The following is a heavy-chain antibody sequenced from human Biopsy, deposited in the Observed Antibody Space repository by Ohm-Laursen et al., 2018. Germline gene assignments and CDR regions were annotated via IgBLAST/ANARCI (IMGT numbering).Heavy chain of an antibody. CDR3: ARGSNEYGGLYFPH. Sequence: SGPLSLTCTVSGGSFTGHYWTWIRQPPGKGLEWIGHISHTGYTSYKSSLKSRVTISLDTSRKHFSLRLTSLAAADTAVYYCARGSNEYGGLYFPHWGQGTLVTVSS. D-gene: IGHD4-23*01. CDR2: ISHTGYT. CDR1: GGSFTGHY. J-gene: IGHJ1*01. V-gene: IGHV4-59*11.